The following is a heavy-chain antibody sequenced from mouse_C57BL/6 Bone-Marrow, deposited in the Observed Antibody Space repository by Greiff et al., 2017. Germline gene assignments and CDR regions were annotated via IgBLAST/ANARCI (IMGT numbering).Heavy chain of an antibody. Sequence: VQLQQSGAELVKPGASVKLSCKASGYTFTSYWMHWVKQRPGQGLEWIGMIHPNSGSTNYNEKFKSKATLTVDKSSSTAYMQLSSLTSEDSAVYYCALYYGNPFAYWGQGTLVTVSA. V-gene: IGHV1-64*01. CDR1: GYTFTSYW. D-gene: IGHD2-1*01. J-gene: IGHJ3*01. CDR3: ALYYGNPFAY. CDR2: IHPNSGST.